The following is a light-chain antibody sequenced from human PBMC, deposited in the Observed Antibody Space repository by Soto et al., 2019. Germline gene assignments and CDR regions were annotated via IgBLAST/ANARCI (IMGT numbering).Light chain of an antibody. Sequence: EIAMTQSPATLSVSPGERATLSCRASQSVDSKLAWYQQKPGQGPRLLIYGASNRATGIPARFSGSGSGTEFPLTIISLQSEDFAVYYCQHYSTWLWTFGQGTKVEIK. V-gene: IGKV3-15*01. CDR3: QHYSTWLWT. J-gene: IGKJ1*01. CDR1: QSVDSK. CDR2: GAS.